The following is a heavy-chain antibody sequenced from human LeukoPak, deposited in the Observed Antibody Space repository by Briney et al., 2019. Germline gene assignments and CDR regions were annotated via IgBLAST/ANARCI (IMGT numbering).Heavy chain of an antibody. D-gene: IGHD5-18*01. J-gene: IGHJ3*02. CDR1: GFTVTSYE. CDR3: AKVLSGYSYDLSDAFDI. CDR2: ISSRGSTI. Sequence: GGSLRLSCAASGFTVTSYEMNWVRQAPGKGLEWVSYISSRGSTISYADSVKGRFTISRDNSKNTLYLQMNSLRAEDTAVYYCAKVLSGYSYDLSDAFDIWGQGTMVTVSS. V-gene: IGHV3-48*03.